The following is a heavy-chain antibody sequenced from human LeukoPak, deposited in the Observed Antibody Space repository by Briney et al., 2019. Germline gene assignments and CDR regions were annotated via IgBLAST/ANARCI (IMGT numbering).Heavy chain of an antibody. CDR1: GFTFSSYE. D-gene: IGHD1-26*01. V-gene: IGHV3-48*03. J-gene: IGHJ4*02. CDR3: ARETPSELFDY. Sequence: PGGSLRLSCAASGFTFSSYEMNWVRQAPGKGLEWVSYISSSGSTIYYADSVKGRFTISRDNAKNSLYLQMNSLRAEDTAVYYCARETPSELFDYWGQGTLVTVSS. CDR2: ISSSGSTI.